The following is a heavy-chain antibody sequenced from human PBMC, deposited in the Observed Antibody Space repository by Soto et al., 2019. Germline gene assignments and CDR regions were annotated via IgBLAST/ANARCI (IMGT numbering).Heavy chain of an antibody. Sequence: ASVKVSCKASGYTFTSYAMHWVRQAPGQRLEWMGWINAGNGNTKYSQKFQGRVTMTRDTSTSTAYMELSRLRSDDTAVYYCARERSSERYGAFDIWGQGTMVTVSS. CDR2: INAGNGNT. V-gene: IGHV1-3*01. CDR3: ARERSSERYGAFDI. CDR1: GYTFTSYA. J-gene: IGHJ3*02. D-gene: IGHD5-18*01.